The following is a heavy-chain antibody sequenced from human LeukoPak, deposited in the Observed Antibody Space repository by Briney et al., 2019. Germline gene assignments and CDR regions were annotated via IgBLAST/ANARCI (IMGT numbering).Heavy chain of an antibody. CDR2: IYYSGST. J-gene: IGHJ6*02. CDR1: GGSISSYY. CDR3: ARLCSSTSCPEGGYYYGMDV. D-gene: IGHD2-2*01. Sequence: SETLSLTCTVSGGSISSYYWNWIRQPPGKGLEWIGYIYYSGSTNNNPSLRSRVTISVDTSKNQFSLKLSSVTAADTAVYYCARLCSSTSCPEGGYYYGMDVWGQGTTVTVSS. V-gene: IGHV4-59*08.